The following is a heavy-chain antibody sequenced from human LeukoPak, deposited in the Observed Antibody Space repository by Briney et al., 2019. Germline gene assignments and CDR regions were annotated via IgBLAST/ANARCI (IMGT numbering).Heavy chain of an antibody. CDR2: INPNSGGT. Sequence: GASVKVSCKASGYTFTGYYMHWVRQAPGQGLEWMGWINPNSGGTNYAQKFQGRVTMTRDTSISTAYVELSRLRSDDTAVYYCARGPRIHYYGSGSYYNAATFDIWGQGTMVTVSS. CDR3: ARGPRIHYYGSGSYYNAATFDI. J-gene: IGHJ3*02. V-gene: IGHV1-2*02. D-gene: IGHD3-10*01. CDR1: GYTFTGYY.